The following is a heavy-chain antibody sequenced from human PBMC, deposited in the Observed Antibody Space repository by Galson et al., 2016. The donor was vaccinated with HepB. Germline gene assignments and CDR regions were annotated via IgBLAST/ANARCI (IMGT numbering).Heavy chain of an antibody. V-gene: IGHV4-30-2*01. CDR3: ARGRDLELINGMDV. J-gene: IGHJ6*02. Sequence: TLSLTCAVSGVSISSDGFSWSWIRQAPGKGLEWIGYFYHPGSTFYTPSLKSRVTISVDRSKNQFSLRLSSVTAADTAVYYCARGRDLELINGMDVWGQGTTVTVSS. CDR2: FYHPGST. CDR1: GVSISSDGFS. D-gene: IGHD1-1*01.